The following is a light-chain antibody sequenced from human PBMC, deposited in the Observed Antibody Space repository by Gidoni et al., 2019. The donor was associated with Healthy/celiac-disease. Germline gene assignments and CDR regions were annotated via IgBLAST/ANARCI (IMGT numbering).Light chain of an antibody. CDR1: QSVSST. V-gene: IGKV3-15*01. J-gene: IGKJ4*01. CDR2: GAS. CDR3: QQYNNWPLT. Sequence: EIVMTQSPATLSVSPGERATLSCRASQSVSSTLAWYQQKPGQAPRLLIYGASTRATGIPARFSGSGSGTEFTLTISSLQSEDFAVYYCQQYNNWPLTFGGXTKVEIK.